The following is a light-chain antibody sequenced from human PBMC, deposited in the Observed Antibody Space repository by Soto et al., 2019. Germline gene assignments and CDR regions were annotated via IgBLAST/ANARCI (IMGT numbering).Light chain of an antibody. V-gene: IGKV3-11*01. CDR2: DAS. CDR1: QKIGTF. J-gene: IGKJ4*01. CDR3: QHRFNWPLT. Sequence: EIVLTQSPATLSLSPGERATLSCRASQKIGTFLAWYQQKPGQAPRLLFYDASNRATGVPPRFSGSGSGTDFTLTISSLEPEDLAVYYCQHRFNWPLTLGGGTKVEIK.